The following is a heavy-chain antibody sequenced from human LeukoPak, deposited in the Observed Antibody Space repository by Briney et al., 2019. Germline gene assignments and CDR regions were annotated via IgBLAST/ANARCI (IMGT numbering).Heavy chain of an antibody. Sequence: PGGSLRLSCAASGFTFSDYWMSWVRQAPGKGPEWVATIKQDGSEEHYVDFVKGRFTVSRDNARNSLFLQMNSLRVEDTAMYYCTTYKNWVAGDVWGQGTTVSVSS. J-gene: IGHJ6*02. CDR1: GFTFSDYW. CDR2: IKQDGSEE. D-gene: IGHD7-27*01. V-gene: IGHV3-7*01. CDR3: TTYKNWVAGDV.